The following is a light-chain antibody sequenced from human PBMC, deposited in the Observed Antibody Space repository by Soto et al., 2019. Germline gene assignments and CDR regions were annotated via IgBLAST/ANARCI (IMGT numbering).Light chain of an antibody. V-gene: IGLV1-47*01. CDR1: ISNIGSNP. CDR3: AAWDDRMSAYV. J-gene: IGLJ1*01. CDR2: RNN. Sequence: QSVLTQPPSASGTPGQRVTISCSGGISNIGSNPVYWHQHLPGTAPKLLVYRNNQRPSGVPDRFSDSKSGTSAFLAISGLRSEDEADYYCAAWDDRMSAYVSGNGTKVTVL.